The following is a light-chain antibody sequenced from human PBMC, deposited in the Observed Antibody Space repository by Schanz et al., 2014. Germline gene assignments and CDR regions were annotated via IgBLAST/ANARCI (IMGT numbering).Light chain of an antibody. CDR3: SSYAGSNNLV. CDR1: SSNIGSNA. V-gene: IGLV1-44*01. J-gene: IGLJ2*01. CDR2: RNN. Sequence: QSVLTQPPSASGTPGQRVTISCSGGSSNIGSNAVDWYQQFPGTAPQLLIYRNNQRPSGVPDRFSGSKSGSSASLAITGLQAEEEADYYCSSYAGSNNLVFGGGTKLTVL.